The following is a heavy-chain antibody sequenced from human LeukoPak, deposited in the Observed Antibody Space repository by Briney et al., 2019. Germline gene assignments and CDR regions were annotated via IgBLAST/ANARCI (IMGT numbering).Heavy chain of an antibody. CDR3: ARAYSSSWYPFSYYYYGMDV. J-gene: IGHJ6*02. D-gene: IGHD6-13*01. CDR1: GYTFTSYG. V-gene: IGHV1-46*01. Sequence: ASVKVSCKASGYTFTSYGISWVRQAPGQGLEWMGIINPSGGSTSYAQKFQGRVTMTRDTSTSTVYMELSSLRSEDTAVYYCARAYSSSWYPFSYYYYGMDVWGQGTTVTVSS. CDR2: INPSGGST.